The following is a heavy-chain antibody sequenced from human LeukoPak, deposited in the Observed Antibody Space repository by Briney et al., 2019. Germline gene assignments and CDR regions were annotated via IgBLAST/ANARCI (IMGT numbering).Heavy chain of an antibody. Sequence: PGGSLRLSCAASGFTFSSYAMSWVRQAPGKGLEWVSAISGSGGSTYYADSVKGRFTISRDNSKNTLYLQMNSLRSEDTAVYYCARRITGTTRIGGFYYYYYYMDVWGKGTTVTVSS. CDR3: ARRITGTTRIGGFYYYYYYMDV. CDR2: ISGSGGST. CDR1: GFTFSSYA. V-gene: IGHV3-23*01. J-gene: IGHJ6*03. D-gene: IGHD1-7*01.